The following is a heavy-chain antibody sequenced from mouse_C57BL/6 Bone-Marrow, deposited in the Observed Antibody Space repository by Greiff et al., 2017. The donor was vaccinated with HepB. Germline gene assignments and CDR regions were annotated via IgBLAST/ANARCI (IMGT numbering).Heavy chain of an antibody. Sequence: VQLQQSGAELVRPGASVTLSCKASGYTFTDYEMHWVKQTPVHGLEWIGAIDPETGGTAYNQKFKGKAILTADKSSSTAYMELRSLTSEDSSVFYSQIYYYGSSYPPWFAYWGQGTLVTVSA. CDR1: GYTFTDYE. D-gene: IGHD1-1*01. J-gene: IGHJ3*01. CDR3: QIYYYGSSYPPWFAY. V-gene: IGHV1-15*01. CDR2: IDPETGGT.